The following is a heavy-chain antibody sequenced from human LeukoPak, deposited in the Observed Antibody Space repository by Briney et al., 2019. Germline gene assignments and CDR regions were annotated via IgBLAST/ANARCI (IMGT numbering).Heavy chain of an antibody. J-gene: IGHJ4*02. V-gene: IGHV3-23*01. Sequence: GGSLRLSCAASGFTFSSYAMSWVRQAPGKGLEWVSAISGSGGSTYYADSVKGRFTISRDNSKNTLYLQMNSLRAEDTAVYYCAKEHCSSTSCLVYYFDYWGQGTLVTVSS. D-gene: IGHD2-2*01. CDR3: AKEHCSSTSCLVYYFDY. CDR1: GFTFSSYA. CDR2: ISGSGGST.